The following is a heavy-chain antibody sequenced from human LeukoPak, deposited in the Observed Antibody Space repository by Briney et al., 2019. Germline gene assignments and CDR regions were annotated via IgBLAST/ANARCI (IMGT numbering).Heavy chain of an antibody. V-gene: IGHV4-59*08. CDR3: ATQDLPTGGRAFAV. CDR2: IYNSEST. CDR1: GGSISVDY. D-gene: IGHD7-27*01. Sequence: PSETLSLTCTVSGGSISVDYWSCSRQPPGKGLEWIGFIYNSESTYSTPSLKGRVPISVHTSENHFSLTSRYVTAAHTAVYYCATQDLPTGGRAFAVWGQGTMVTVSS. J-gene: IGHJ3*01.